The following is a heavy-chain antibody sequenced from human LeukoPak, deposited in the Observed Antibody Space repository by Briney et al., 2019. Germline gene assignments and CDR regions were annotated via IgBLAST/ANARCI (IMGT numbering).Heavy chain of an antibody. Sequence: GGSLRLSCAASGFTFSSYWMHWVRQAPGKGLVWVSRINGDGSSTSYADSVKGRFTISRDNAKNTLYLQMNSLRAEDTAVYYCAREGSYDAFDIWGQGTMVTVSS. D-gene: IGHD1-26*01. V-gene: IGHV3-74*01. CDR1: GFTFSSYW. J-gene: IGHJ3*02. CDR3: AREGSYDAFDI. CDR2: INGDGSST.